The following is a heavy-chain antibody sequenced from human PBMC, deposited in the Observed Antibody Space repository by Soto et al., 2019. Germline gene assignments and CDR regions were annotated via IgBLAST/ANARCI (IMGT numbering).Heavy chain of an antibody. V-gene: IGHV3-48*03. CDR1: GFTFSNSE. CDR3: ASEALCGADCYFFEY. D-gene: IGHD2-21*02. J-gene: IGHJ4*02. Sequence: AGGSLRLSCAASGFTFSNSEMFWVRQAPGKGLEWVSKINYSGSNIYYSKSVKGRFTISRDNAKNSLSLQMNSLTDEDTAIYYCASEALCGADCYFFEYWGLGTLVTVSS. CDR2: INYSGSNI.